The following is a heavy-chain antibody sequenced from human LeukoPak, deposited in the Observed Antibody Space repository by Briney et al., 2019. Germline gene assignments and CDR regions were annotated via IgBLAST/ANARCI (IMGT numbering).Heavy chain of an antibody. V-gene: IGHV4-4*07. Sequence: SETLSLTCTVSGGSIGSYYWSWIRQPAGKGLEWIGRIYTSGGTVYSPSLKSRVTMSVDTSKNQFSLKLSSVTAADTAVYYCARGVFYYDTSGRGYYFDYWGQGTLVTVSS. J-gene: IGHJ4*02. CDR1: GGSIGSYY. CDR2: IYTSGGT. D-gene: IGHD3-22*01. CDR3: ARGVFYYDTSGRGYYFDY.